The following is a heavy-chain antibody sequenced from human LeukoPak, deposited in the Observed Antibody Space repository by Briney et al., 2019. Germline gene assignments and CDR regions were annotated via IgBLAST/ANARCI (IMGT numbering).Heavy chain of an antibody. D-gene: IGHD3-10*01. CDR2: ISAYNGNT. J-gene: IGHJ5*02. Sequence: ASVKVSCKASGYTFTSYGISWVRQAPGQGLEWMGWISAYNGNTNYAQKLQGRVTMTTDTSTSTAYMELRSLRSDDTAVYYCARDSITMVRGVIITPWFDPWGQGTLVTVSS. CDR1: GYTFTSYG. CDR3: ARDSITMVRGVIITPWFDP. V-gene: IGHV1-18*01.